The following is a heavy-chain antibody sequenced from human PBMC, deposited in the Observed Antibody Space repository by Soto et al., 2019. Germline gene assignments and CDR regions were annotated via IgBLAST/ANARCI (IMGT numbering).Heavy chain of an antibody. J-gene: IGHJ4*02. CDR2: ISYDGSNK. Sequence: QVQLVESGGGVVQPGRSLRLSCAASGFTFSSYAMHWVRQAPGKGLEWVAVISYDGSNKYYADSVKGRFTISRDNSKNTLFLQMNSLRAEDTAVYYCARGVIITGTALDYWGKGTLVTVSS. CDR1: GFTFSSYA. CDR3: ARGVIITGTALDY. D-gene: IGHD1-20*01. V-gene: IGHV3-30-3*01.